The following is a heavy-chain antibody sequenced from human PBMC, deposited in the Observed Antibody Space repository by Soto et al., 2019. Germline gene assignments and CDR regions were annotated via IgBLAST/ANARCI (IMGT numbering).Heavy chain of an antibody. CDR2: IYSGGST. CDR1: GFTVSSNY. V-gene: IGHV3-53*01. J-gene: IGHJ5*02. CDR3: ARNLEYSSSSDSFDP. Sequence: GGCLRLSCAASGFTVSSNYMSWVRQAPGKGLEWVSVIYSGGSTYYADSVKGRFTISRDNSKNTLYLQMNSLRAEDTAVYYCARNLEYSSSSDSFDPWGQGTLVTVSS. D-gene: IGHD6-6*01.